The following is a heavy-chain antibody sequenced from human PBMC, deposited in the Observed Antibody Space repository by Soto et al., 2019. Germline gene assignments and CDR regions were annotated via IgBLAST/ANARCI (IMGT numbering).Heavy chain of an antibody. Sequence: QVQLVQSGAEVKKSGASVKVSCKASGYTFTTYDISWVRQAPGQGLEWMGWISAFNGNTNYAQKPQGRVTMTTDTSTSTAYMELRSLRSDDTAVYYCARAVSHFYHYYYMDVWGKGTTVTVSS. CDR3: ARAVSHFYHYYYMDV. D-gene: IGHD2-8*01. CDR1: GYTFTTYD. V-gene: IGHV1-18*01. CDR2: ISAFNGNT. J-gene: IGHJ6*03.